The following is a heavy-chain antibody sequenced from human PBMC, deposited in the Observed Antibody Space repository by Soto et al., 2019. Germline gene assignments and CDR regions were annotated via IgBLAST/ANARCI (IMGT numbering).Heavy chain of an antibody. CDR2: ISGSGGHT. CDR3: AKGSGEYLGSGLWGGGHHDAFDI. J-gene: IGHJ3*02. D-gene: IGHD3-10*01. CDR1: GFTFSNYA. V-gene: IGHV3-23*01. Sequence: EVQLLESGGGLVQPGGSLRLSCAASGFTFSNYAMSWVRQAPGKGLEWVSAISGSGGHTYYPDSVKGRFTISRDNSKNTLYLQRNRLRAEDTAVYYCAKGSGEYLGSGLWGGGHHDAFDIWGQGTMVTVSS.